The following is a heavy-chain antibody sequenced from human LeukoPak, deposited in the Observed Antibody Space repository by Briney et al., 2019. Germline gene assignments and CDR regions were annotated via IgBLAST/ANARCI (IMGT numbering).Heavy chain of an antibody. V-gene: IGHV1-2*02. CDR3: ALVVVAAGALDY. J-gene: IGHJ4*02. CDR1: GYTFTDYY. CDR2: INPNSGGT. Sequence: GASVKVSCKTSGYTFTDYYMHWVRQAPGQGLEWMGWINPNSGGTNYAQKFQGRVTMTRDTSISTAYMELSRLRSDDTAVYYCALVVVAAGALDYWGQGTLVTVSS. D-gene: IGHD2-15*01.